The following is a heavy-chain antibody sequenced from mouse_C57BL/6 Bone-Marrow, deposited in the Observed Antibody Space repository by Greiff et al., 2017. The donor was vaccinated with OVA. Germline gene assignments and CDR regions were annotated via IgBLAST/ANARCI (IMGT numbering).Heavy chain of an antibody. CDR2: IDPETGGT. D-gene: IGHD3-3*01. J-gene: IGHJ1*03. CDR3: TRRGPYYWYFDV. Sequence: QVQLQQSGAELVRPGASVTLSCKASGYTFTDYEMHWVKQTPVHGLEWIGAIDPETGGTAYNQKFKGKAILTADKSSSTAYMELRSLTSEDSAVYYCTRRGPYYWYFDVWGKGTTVTVSS. V-gene: IGHV1-15*01. CDR1: GYTFTDYE.